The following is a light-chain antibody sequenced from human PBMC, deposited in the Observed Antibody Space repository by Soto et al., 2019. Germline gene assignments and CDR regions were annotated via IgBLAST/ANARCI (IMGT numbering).Light chain of an antibody. CDR3: HQYYKWPLT. Sequence: EIVLTQSPGTLSLSPGERATLSCRASQSVSSNLAWYQQKPGQAPRLLIYGASSRATGIPDRFSGSGSGTDFTPTISSLLSEDFAVYYCHQYYKWPLTFGGGTKVDI. J-gene: IGKJ4*01. CDR1: QSVSSN. CDR2: GAS. V-gene: IGKV3D-15*01.